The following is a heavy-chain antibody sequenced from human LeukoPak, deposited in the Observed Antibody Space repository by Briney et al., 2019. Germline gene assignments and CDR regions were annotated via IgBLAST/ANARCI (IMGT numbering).Heavy chain of an antibody. D-gene: IGHD2-15*01. CDR3: ARSVEGYCSGGSCYSYYYYMDV. V-gene: IGHV4-59*01. CDR2: INYSGST. Sequence: PSETLSLTCTVSGGSISSYYWSWIRQPPGKGLEWIGYINYSGSTNYNPSLKSRVTISVDTSKNQFSLKLSSVTAADTAVYYCARSVEGYCSGGSCYSYYYYMDVWGKGTTVTVSS. CDR1: GGSISSYY. J-gene: IGHJ6*03.